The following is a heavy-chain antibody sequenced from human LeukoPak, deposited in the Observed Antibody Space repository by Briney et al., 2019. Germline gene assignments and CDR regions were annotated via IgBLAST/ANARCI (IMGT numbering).Heavy chain of an antibody. CDR3: AKGVAWFGWFDP. CDR2: TYYGGST. Sequence: SEALSLTCTVSGDSISSSGYYWGWIRQPPGKGLEWIGSTYYGGSTYYNPSLKSRVTISVGTSKNHFSLKLTSVTAADTAVYYCAKGVAWFGWFDPWGQGTLVTVSS. D-gene: IGHD3-16*01. V-gene: IGHV4-39*07. J-gene: IGHJ5*02. CDR1: GDSISSSGYY.